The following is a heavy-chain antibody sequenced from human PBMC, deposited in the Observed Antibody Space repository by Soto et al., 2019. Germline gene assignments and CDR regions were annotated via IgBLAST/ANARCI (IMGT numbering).Heavy chain of an antibody. CDR2: IKSKTDGGTT. J-gene: IGHJ4*02. V-gene: IGHV3-15*01. D-gene: IGHD1-26*01. CDR1: GFTCSNAW. CDR3: TTASGSYYGEDF. Sequence: EVQLVESGGGLVKPGGSLRLSCEASGFTCSNAWMSWVRQAPGKGLEWVGRIKSKTDGGTTDYAAPVKGRFTISRDDSKTTLYLQMNSLKTEDTAVYYCTTASGSYYGEDFWGQGTLVTVSS.